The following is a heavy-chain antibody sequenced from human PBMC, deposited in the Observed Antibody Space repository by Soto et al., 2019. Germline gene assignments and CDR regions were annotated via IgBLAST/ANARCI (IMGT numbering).Heavy chain of an antibody. D-gene: IGHD5-12*01. CDR1: GGSISSGDYY. Sequence: PSETLSLTCTVSGGSISSGDYYWSWIRQPPGKGLEWIGYIYYSGSTYYNPSLKSRVTISVDTSKNQFSLKLSSVTAADTAVYYCARVFKSEWLRSQWFDPWGQGTLVTVSS. CDR3: ARVFKSEWLRSQWFDP. V-gene: IGHV4-30-4*01. J-gene: IGHJ5*02. CDR2: IYYSGST.